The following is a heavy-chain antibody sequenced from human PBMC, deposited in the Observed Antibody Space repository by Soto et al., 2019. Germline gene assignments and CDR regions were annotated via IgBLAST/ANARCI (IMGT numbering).Heavy chain of an antibody. CDR3: AGTLSYYDFWELGFDC. CDR2: IYYSGST. J-gene: IGHJ4*02. D-gene: IGHD3-3*01. V-gene: IGHV4-59*01. CDR1: GGSISSYY. Sequence: PSETLSLTCTVSGGSISSYYWSWIRQPPGKGLEWIGYIYYSGSTNYNPSLKSRVTISVDTSKNQFSLKLSSVTAADTAAYYCAGTLSYYDFWELGFDCWGQGTLVTVSS.